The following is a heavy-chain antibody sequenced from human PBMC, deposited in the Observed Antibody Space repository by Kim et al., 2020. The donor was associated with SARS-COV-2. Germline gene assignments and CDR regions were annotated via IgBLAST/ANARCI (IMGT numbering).Heavy chain of an antibody. CDR3: ARAIDTAMVTQIDY. Sequence: DSVKGLFTISRDNAKYSLYLQMNSLRAEDTAVYYCARAIDTAMVTQIDYWGQGTLVTVSS. V-gene: IGHV3-21*01. J-gene: IGHJ4*02. D-gene: IGHD5-18*01.